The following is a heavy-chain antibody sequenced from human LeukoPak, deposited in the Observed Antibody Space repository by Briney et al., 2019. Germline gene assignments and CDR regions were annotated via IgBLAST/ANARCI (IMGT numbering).Heavy chain of an antibody. CDR3: ARAWIAVAGNAFDI. Sequence: SETLSLTCTVSGGSISSSSYYWGWIRQPPGKGLEWIGSIYYSGSTYYNPSLKSRVTISVDTSKNQFSLKLSSVTAADTAVYYCARAWIAVAGNAFDIWGQGTMVTVSS. J-gene: IGHJ3*02. D-gene: IGHD6-19*01. V-gene: IGHV4-39*07. CDR1: GGSISSSSYY. CDR2: IYYSGST.